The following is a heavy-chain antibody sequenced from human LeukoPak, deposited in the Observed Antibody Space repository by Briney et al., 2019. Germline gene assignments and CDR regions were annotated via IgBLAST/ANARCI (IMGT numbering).Heavy chain of an antibody. CDR2: ISTTSSYI. CDR1: GFTFSSYN. J-gene: IGHJ5*02. CDR3: ARSEWNWFDP. D-gene: IGHD3-3*01. V-gene: IGHV3-21*01. Sequence: GGSLRLSCAASGFTFSSYNMNWVRQAPGKGLDWVSSISTTSSYISYTDSVKGRFTISRDNAKNSLYLQMNSLRAEDTAVYYCARSEWNWFDPWGQGTLVTVSS.